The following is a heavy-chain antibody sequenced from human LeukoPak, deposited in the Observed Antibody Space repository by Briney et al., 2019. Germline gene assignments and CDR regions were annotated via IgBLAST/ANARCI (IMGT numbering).Heavy chain of an antibody. Sequence: ASVKVSCKASGCTFTGYYMHWVRQAPGQGLEWMGWINPNSGDTNYAQKFQGRVTMTRDTSISTAYMELSRLRSDDTAVYYCARDLGYDSSGYWYWGQGTLVTVSS. CDR2: INPNSGDT. D-gene: IGHD3-22*01. CDR1: GCTFTGYY. CDR3: ARDLGYDSSGYWY. V-gene: IGHV1-2*02. J-gene: IGHJ4*02.